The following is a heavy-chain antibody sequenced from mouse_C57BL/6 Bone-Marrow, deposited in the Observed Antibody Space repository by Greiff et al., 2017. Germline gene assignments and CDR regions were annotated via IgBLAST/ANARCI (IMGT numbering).Heavy chain of an antibody. CDR1: GYTFATYP. CDR2: FHPYTDHS. V-gene: IGHV1-47*01. J-gene: IGHJ4*01. D-gene: IGHD3-2*02. CDR3: ARAGSSGYYYAMDY. Sequence: VKLMESGAQLLKPGASVKMSCEASGYTFATYPTEWMTPHHRKSLAWIGNFHPYTDHSKYNEKFNGTATLTVEKSSRTVYLELSRLTSDDSAVYYCARAGSSGYYYAMDYWGQGTSVTVSS.